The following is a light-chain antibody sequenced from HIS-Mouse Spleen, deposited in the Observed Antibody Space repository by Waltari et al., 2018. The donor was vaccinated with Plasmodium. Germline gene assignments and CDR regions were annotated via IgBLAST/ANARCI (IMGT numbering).Light chain of an antibody. CDR3: QAWDSSTAV. CDR1: KLGDKY. J-gene: IGLJ3*02. V-gene: IGLV3-1*01. Sequence: SYELTQPPSVSVSPGQTARIPCPGDKLGDKYACWYQQKPGQSPVLVIYQDSKRPSGIPERFPGSNSGDTATLTISGTQAMDEADYYCQAWDSSTAVFGGGTKLTVL. CDR2: QDS.